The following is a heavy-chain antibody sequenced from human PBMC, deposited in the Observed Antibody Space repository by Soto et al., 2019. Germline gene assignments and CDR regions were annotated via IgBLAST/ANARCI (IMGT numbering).Heavy chain of an antibody. D-gene: IGHD5-18*01. J-gene: IGHJ6*02. Sequence: PSETLSLTCTVSGGSISSSSYYWGWIRQPPGKGLDWIGSIYYSGSTYYNPSLKSRVTISVDTSKNQFSLKLSSVTAADTAVYYCASGHGYSYGTPTYYYYGMDVWGQGTTVTVSS. CDR1: GGSISSSSYY. V-gene: IGHV4-39*01. CDR3: ASGHGYSYGTPTYYYYGMDV. CDR2: IYYSGST.